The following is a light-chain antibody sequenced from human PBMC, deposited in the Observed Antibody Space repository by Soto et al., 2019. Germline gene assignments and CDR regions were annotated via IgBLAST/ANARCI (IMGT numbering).Light chain of an antibody. CDR1: ISNIGTNS. CDR2: ADS. V-gene: IGLV1-44*01. J-gene: IGLJ1*01. CDR3: AAWDDNLNGPL. Sequence: QSVLTQPPSASGTPGQRVTISCSGDISNIGTNSAHWYQHLPGTVPKLVIYADSQRPSGVPDRFSGSKSGTSASLAISGLQSEDDADYLCAAWDDNLNGPLFGTGTKVTVL.